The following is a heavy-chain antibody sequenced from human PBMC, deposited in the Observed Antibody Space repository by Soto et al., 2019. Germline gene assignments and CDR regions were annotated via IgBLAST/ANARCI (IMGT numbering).Heavy chain of an antibody. CDR2: ISAYNGNT. CDR3: ARVGGMGLGGGRNGMDV. J-gene: IGHJ6*02. V-gene: IGHV1-18*01. D-gene: IGHD3-16*01. Sequence: QVQLVQSGAEVKKPGASVKVSCKASGYTCSSFGINGVRQAPGQGLEWMGWISAYNGNTKNAQKPRGRVPTTPDTSTSTGAMELRSLRADDPAVYYCARVGGMGLGGGRNGMDVWGQGTTVTVSS. CDR1: GYTCSSFG.